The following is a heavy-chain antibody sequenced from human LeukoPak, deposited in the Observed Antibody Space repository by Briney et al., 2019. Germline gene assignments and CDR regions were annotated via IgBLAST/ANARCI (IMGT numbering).Heavy chain of an antibody. D-gene: IGHD3-10*01. J-gene: IGHJ4*02. CDR3: ARGPRGSYYFDY. CDR2: TNSDGSST. Sequence: PGRSLRLSCAASGFTFSSYGMHWVRQAPGRGLVWVSRTNSDGSSTSYADSVKGRFTISRDNAKNTLYLQMNSLRAEDTAVYYCARGPRGSYYFDYWGQGTLVTVSS. CDR1: GFTFSSYG. V-gene: IGHV3-74*01.